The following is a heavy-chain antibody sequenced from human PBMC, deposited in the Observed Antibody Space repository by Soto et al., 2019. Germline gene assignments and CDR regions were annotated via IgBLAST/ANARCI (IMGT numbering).Heavy chain of an antibody. J-gene: IGHJ2*01. CDR2: ISSSGSTI. CDR1: GFTFSSYE. D-gene: IGHD2-15*01. CDR3: AREEGCSGGSCYPTYWYFDL. V-gene: IGHV3-48*03. Sequence: PGGSLRLSCAASGFTFSSYEMNWVRQAPGKGLEWVSYISSSGSTIYYADSVKGRFTISRDNAKNSLYLQMNSLRAEDTAVYYCAREEGCSGGSCYPTYWYFDLWGRGTLVTVSS.